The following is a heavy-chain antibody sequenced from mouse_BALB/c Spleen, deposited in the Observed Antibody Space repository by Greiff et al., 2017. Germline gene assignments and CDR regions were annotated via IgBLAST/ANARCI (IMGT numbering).Heavy chain of an antibody. J-gene: IGHJ2*01. CDR3: ARPPMGNDGGDYFDY. CDR1: GYTFTSYV. Sequence: VQLQQSGPELVKPGASVKMSCKASGYTFTSYVMHWVKQKPGQGLEWIGYINPYNDGTKYNEKFKGKATLTSDKSSSTAYMELSSLTSEDSAVYYCARPPMGNDGGDYFDYWGQGTTLTVSS. CDR2: INPYNDGT. D-gene: IGHD2-10*01. V-gene: IGHV1-14*01.